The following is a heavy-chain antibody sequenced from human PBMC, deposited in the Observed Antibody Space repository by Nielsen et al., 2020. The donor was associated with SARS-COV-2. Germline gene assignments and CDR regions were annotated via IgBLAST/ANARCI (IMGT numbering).Heavy chain of an antibody. CDR1: GYSFSRYP. J-gene: IGHJ6*02. V-gene: IGHV7-4-1*02. CDR3: ARDNFGSGGTASYGMDV. Sequence: ASVKVSCKASGYSFSRYPMNWVRQAPGEGPEWMGWINTSTGKPTYAQAFTGRFVFSLDTSVSTAYLQISSLKAEDSAVYYCARDNFGSGGTASYGMDVWGQGTTVTVSS. CDR2: INTSTGKP. D-gene: IGHD3-10*01.